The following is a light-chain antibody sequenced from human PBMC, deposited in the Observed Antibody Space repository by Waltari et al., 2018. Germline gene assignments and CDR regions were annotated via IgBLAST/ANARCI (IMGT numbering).Light chain of an antibody. J-gene: IGKJ2*01. CDR3: QQYYTTPYT. Sequence: DIVMIQSPDSLAVSLGEKATINCKSSQSVLYNSNNKNYLAWFQQKPGQPPKLLIYWASTRESGVPDRFSGSGSGTEFTLTISSLQAEDVAVYYCQQYYTTPYTFGQGTKLEIK. V-gene: IGKV4-1*01. CDR1: QSVLYNSNNKNY. CDR2: WAS.